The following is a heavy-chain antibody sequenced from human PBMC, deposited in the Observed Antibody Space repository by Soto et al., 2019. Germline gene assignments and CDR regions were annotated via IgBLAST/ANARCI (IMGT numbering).Heavy chain of an antibody. CDR1: GCSISSYY. J-gene: IGHJ4*02. CDR2: SYTSGST. CDR3: AREGRDSGDYVRPFDY. V-gene: IGHV4-4*07. Sequence: QVQLQESGPGLVKPSETLSLTCTASGCSISSYYWSWIRQPAGKGLEWIGRSYTSGSTNYNPSLKSRVTMSVDTSKDQFSLKLCSVTAADTAVYYCAREGRDSGDYVRPFDYWGQGTLVTVSS. D-gene: IGHD4-17*01.